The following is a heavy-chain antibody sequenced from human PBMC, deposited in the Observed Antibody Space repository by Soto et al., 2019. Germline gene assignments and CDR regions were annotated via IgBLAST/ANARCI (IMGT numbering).Heavy chain of an antibody. J-gene: IGHJ5*01. CDR3: ARGRAAARFRWFDP. CDR1: GGSFSCYY. CDR2: INHSGST. Sequence: PSETLSLTCAVYGGSFSCYYWSGIRQPPGKGLEWIGEINHSGSTNYNPSLKSRVTISVDTSKNQFSLKLSSVTAADTAVYYCARGRAAARFRWFDPWGQGTTVTVSS. V-gene: IGHV4-34*01. D-gene: IGHD6-6*01.